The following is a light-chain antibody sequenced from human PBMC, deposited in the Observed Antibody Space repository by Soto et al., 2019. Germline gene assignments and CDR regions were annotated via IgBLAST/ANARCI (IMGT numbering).Light chain of an antibody. CDR3: QQSYSTPT. CDR2: AAS. CDR1: QSISSY. J-gene: IGKJ4*01. V-gene: IGKV1-39*01. Sequence: DIQMTQSPSSLSASVGDRVNITCRASQSISSYLNWYQQKPGKAPKLLIYAASSLQSGVPSRFSGSGSGTDFTITISMLQPEDFATYYCQQSYSTPTFGGGTKVEIK.